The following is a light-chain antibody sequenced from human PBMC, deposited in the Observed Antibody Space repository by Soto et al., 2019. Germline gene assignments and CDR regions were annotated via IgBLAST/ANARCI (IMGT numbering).Light chain of an antibody. V-gene: IGKV3-11*01. Sequence: EIVLTQSPATLSLSPGERATLSCRASQSVSSSLAWYQQKPGQAPRLLIYGASNGAAGIPARFSGTGSGTDFTLTISRLEPEDFAVYYCQQYNNWPRTTFGQGTRLEIK. CDR3: QQYNNWPRTT. J-gene: IGKJ5*01. CDR2: GAS. CDR1: QSVSSS.